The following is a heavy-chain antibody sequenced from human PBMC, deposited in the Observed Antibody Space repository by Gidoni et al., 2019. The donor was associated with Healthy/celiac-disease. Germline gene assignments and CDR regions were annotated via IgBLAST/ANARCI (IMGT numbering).Heavy chain of an antibody. Sequence: QVQLQESGPGLVKPSETLSLTCTVSGGSISSYYWSWIRQPPGKGLEWIGYIYYSGSTNYNPSLKSRVTISVDTSKNQFSLKLSSVTAADTAVYYCARDYSSSSEIDAFDIWGQGTMVTVSS. D-gene: IGHD6-6*01. J-gene: IGHJ3*02. CDR1: GGSISSYY. CDR3: ARDYSSSSEIDAFDI. V-gene: IGHV4-59*01. CDR2: IYYSGST.